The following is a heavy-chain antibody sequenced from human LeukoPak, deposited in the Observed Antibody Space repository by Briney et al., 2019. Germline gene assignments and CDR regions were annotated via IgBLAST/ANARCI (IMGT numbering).Heavy chain of an antibody. Sequence: GGSLRLSCAASGFTFSSYAMSWVRQAPGKGLEWVSAISGSGGSTYYADSVKGRFTISRDNSKNTLCLQMNSLRAEDTAVYYCAKDSGQWELLGLDYWGQGTLVTVSS. V-gene: IGHV3-23*01. J-gene: IGHJ4*02. CDR1: GFTFSSYA. D-gene: IGHD1-26*01. CDR2: ISGSGGST. CDR3: AKDSGQWELLGLDY.